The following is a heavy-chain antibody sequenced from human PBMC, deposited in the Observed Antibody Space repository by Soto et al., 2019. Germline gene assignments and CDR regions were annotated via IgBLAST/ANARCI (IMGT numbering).Heavy chain of an antibody. V-gene: IGHV4-59*01. CDR3: ARASGCSGGSCAFDP. J-gene: IGHJ5*02. CDR1: GGSISGDY. D-gene: IGHD2-15*01. Sequence: SETLSLTCTVSGGSISGDYWSWIRQPPGKGLEWIGYIYYSGSTNYNPSLKSRVTISVDTSKNQFSLKLSSVTAADTAVYYCARASGCSGGSCAFDPWGQGTLVTIS. CDR2: IYYSGST.